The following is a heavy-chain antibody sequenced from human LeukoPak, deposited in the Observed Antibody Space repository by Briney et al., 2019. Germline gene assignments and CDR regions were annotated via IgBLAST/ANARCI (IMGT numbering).Heavy chain of an antibody. CDR1: GFTFSSYG. Sequence: GRSLRLSCAASGFTFSSYGMHWVRQAPGKGLEWVAFIRYDGSNKYYADSVKGRFTISRDNSKNTLYLQMNSLRAEDTAVYYCAKDRKGTAGAFDIWGQGTMVTVSS. V-gene: IGHV3-30*02. D-gene: IGHD1-1*01. J-gene: IGHJ3*02. CDR2: IRYDGSNK. CDR3: AKDRKGTAGAFDI.